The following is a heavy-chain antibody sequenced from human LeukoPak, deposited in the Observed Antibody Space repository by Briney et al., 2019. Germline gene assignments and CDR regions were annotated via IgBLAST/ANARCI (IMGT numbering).Heavy chain of an antibody. D-gene: IGHD3-3*01. CDR2: ISGSGGST. Sequence: GGSLRLSCAASGFTLSSYAMSWVRQAPGKGLEWVSAISGSGGSTYYADSVKGRFTISRDNSKNTLYLQMNSLRAEDTAVYYCAKLKTIFGVVIDYWGQGTLVTVSS. J-gene: IGHJ4*02. V-gene: IGHV3-23*01. CDR1: GFTLSSYA. CDR3: AKLKTIFGVVIDY.